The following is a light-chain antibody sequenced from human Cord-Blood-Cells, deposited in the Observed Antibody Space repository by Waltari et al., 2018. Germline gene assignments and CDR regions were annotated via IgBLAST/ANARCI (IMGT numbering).Light chain of an antibody. CDR2: WAS. CDR3: QQYYSTPWT. J-gene: IGKJ1*01. CDR1: QSVLYSSNNKNY. V-gene: IGKV4-1*01. Sequence: DIVLPQSPASLAVSLGGRATINGKSSQSVLYSSNNKNYLAWYQQKPGQPPKLLIYWASTRESGVPDRFSGSGSGTDFTLTISSLQAEDVAVYYCQQYYSTPWTFGQGTKVEIK.